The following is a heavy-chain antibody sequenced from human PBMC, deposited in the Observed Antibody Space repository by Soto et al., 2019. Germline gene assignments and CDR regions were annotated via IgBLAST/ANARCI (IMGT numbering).Heavy chain of an antibody. D-gene: IGHD6-19*01. CDR1: GYRFTSTY. V-gene: IGHV3-30*18. Sequence: SCKASGYRFTSTYMHWVRQAPGKGLEWVAVVSHDGRNTHYADSVKGRFTISRDSSKNTVSLEMTSLRAEDTAVYYCAKGGRQWLVTSDFNYWGQGALVTVSS. CDR3: AKGGRQWLVTSDFNY. CDR2: VSHDGRNT. J-gene: IGHJ4*02.